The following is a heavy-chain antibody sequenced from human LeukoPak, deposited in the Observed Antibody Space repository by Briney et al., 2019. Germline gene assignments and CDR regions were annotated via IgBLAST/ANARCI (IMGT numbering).Heavy chain of an antibody. D-gene: IGHD3-22*01. J-gene: IGHJ4*02. V-gene: IGHV1-2*02. CDR3: ARDDYDSSGYSDY. CDR1: GYTFTGYY. Sequence: GASVKVSCKASGYTFTGYYMHWVRQAPGQGLGWMGWINPNSGGTNYAQKFQGRVTMTRDTSISTAYMELSRLRSDDTAVYYCARDDYDSSGYSDYWGQGTLVTVSS. CDR2: INPNSGGT.